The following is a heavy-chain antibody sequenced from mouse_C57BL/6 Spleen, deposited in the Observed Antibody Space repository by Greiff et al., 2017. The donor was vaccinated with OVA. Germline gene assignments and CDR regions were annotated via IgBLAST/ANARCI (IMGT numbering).Heavy chain of an antibody. CDR2: ISDGGSYT. V-gene: IGHV5-4*01. Sequence: EVMLVESGGGLVKPGGSLKLSCAASGFTFSSYAMSWVRQTPEKRLEWVATISDGGSYTYYPDNVKGRFTISRDNAKNNLYLQMSHLKSEDTAMYYCARDRGPYYYGSSPAWFAYWGQGTLVTVSA. CDR1: GFTFSSYA. J-gene: IGHJ3*01. CDR3: ARDRGPYYYGSSPAWFAY. D-gene: IGHD1-1*01.